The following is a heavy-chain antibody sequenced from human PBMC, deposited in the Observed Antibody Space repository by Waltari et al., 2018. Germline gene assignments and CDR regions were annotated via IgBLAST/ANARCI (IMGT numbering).Heavy chain of an antibody. Sequence: QVQLVQSGAEVKKPGASVKVSCKVSGYPLPELSMPWVRQAPGKGLGWMGGFDPEDGETIYAQKFQGRVTMTEDTSTDTAYMELSSLRSEDTAVYYCARGYPFSFYGSGTYYNVYDYWGQGTLVTVSS. V-gene: IGHV1-24*01. CDR1: GYPLPELS. CDR2: FDPEDGET. J-gene: IGHJ4*02. CDR3: ARGYPFSFYGSGTYYNVYDY. D-gene: IGHD3-10*01.